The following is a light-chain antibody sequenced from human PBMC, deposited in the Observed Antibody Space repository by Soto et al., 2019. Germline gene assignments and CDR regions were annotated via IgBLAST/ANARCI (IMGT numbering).Light chain of an antibody. CDR1: SSDVGGYNF. CDR3: SSYTTSTTVV. CDR2: EVS. J-gene: IGLJ1*01. Sequence: QSALTQPASVFGSPGQSITFSCTGTSSDVGGYNFVSWYQQHPGKAPKLMIYEVSSRPSGVSNRFSGSKSGNTASLTISGLQPEDEADYYCSSYTTSTTVVFGTGTKATVL. V-gene: IGLV2-14*03.